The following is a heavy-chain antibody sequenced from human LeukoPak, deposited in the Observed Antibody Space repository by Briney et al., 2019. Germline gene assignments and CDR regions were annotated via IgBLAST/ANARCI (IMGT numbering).Heavy chain of an antibody. CDR2: INHSGST. J-gene: IGHJ4*02. D-gene: IGHD5-18*01. V-gene: IGHV4-34*01. Sequence: SETLSLTCAVYGGSFSGYYWSWIRQPPGKGLEWIGEINHSGSTTYNPSLKSRVTISVDTSKNQFSLNLTSVTAADTAVYYCARHSYGFDWGQGTLVTVFS. CDR1: GGSFSGYY. CDR3: ARHSYGFD.